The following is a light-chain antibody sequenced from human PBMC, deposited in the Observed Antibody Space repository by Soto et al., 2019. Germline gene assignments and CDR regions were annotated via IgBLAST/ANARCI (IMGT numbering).Light chain of an antibody. Sequence: AIRMTQSPSSLSASTGDRVTITCRASQGISSYLAWYQQKPGKAPKLLIYAASTLQSGVPSRFSGSGSGTDFTLTISCLQSEDFATYYCQQANSFQLTFGGGTKVDIK. J-gene: IGKJ4*01. CDR2: AAS. CDR1: QGISSY. V-gene: IGKV1-8*01. CDR3: QQANSFQLT.